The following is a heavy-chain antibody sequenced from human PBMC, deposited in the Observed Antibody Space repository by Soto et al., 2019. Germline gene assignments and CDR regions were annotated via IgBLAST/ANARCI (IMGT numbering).Heavy chain of an antibody. D-gene: IGHD3-10*01. V-gene: IGHV3-23*01. CDR2: ISSRGATF. CDR1: GFSFDSHA. CDR3: ARDQGLIAVHYYYFDL. J-gene: IGHJ4*02. Sequence: RRLSCVASGFSFDSHAISWVRQAPGKGLEWVASISSRGATFFYADSVKGRFVISRDNSDNSVSLQLSSLRAEDTAVYFCARDQGLIAVHYYYFDLWGQGTPVTVSS.